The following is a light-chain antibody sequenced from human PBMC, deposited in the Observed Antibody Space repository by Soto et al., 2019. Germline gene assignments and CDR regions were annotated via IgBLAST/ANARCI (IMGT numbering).Light chain of an antibody. V-gene: IGLV2-8*01. Sequence: QSALTQPPSASGSPGQSVAISCTGTSSDVGGYNYVSWYQQHPGKAPKLMIYEVNKRPSGVPDRFSGSKSGNTAPLTVSGLQAEDEADYYCSSYAGRSNVFGTGTKVTVL. J-gene: IGLJ1*01. CDR2: EVN. CDR1: SSDVGGYNY. CDR3: SSYAGRSNV.